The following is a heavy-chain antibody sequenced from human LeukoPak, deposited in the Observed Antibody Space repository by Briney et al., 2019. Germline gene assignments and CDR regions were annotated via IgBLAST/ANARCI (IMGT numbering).Heavy chain of an antibody. D-gene: IGHD4-17*01. V-gene: IGHV4-39*07. CDR3: ALSPPTVTAPFDY. CDR1: GGSISSSIYY. CDR2: IYYSGST. Sequence: SETLSLTCTVSGGSISSSIYYWGWIRQPPGKGLEWIGSIYYSGSTYYNPSLKSRVTISVDTSKNQFSLKLSSVTAADTAVYYCALSPPTVTAPFDYWGQGTLVTVSS. J-gene: IGHJ4*02.